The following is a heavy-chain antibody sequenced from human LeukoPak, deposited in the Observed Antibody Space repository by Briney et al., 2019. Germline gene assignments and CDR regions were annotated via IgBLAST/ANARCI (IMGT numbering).Heavy chain of an antibody. V-gene: IGHV1-18*01. CDR2: VNPYNGNT. Sequence: ASVKVSCKASGYSFTSYGISWVRQAPGQGLEWMGWVNPYNGNTNYAQKLQGRVTMTTDTSTSTAYMELRSLRSEDTAVYYCARGKGRYFDSNWFDPWGQGTLVTVSS. CDR1: GYSFTSYG. CDR3: ARGKGRYFDSNWFDP. D-gene: IGHD3-9*01. J-gene: IGHJ5*02.